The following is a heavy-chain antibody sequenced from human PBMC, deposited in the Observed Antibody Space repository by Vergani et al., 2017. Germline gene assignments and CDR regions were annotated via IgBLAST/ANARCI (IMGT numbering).Heavy chain of an antibody. V-gene: IGHV3-30*02. CDR1: GFNFRSFA. CDR2: IGYDGRIK. D-gene: IGHD5-18*01. Sequence: VQLLESGGNLIQPGGSLRLSCAASGFNFRSFAMHWVRQTPGKGLEWVAFIGYDGRIKYNVDSVKGRFTISRDDSKRLAYLQLSGLKTEDTAVYFCSRGRGYSFGYSDYWGQGTLVTVSS. CDR3: SRGRGYSFGYSDY. J-gene: IGHJ4*02.